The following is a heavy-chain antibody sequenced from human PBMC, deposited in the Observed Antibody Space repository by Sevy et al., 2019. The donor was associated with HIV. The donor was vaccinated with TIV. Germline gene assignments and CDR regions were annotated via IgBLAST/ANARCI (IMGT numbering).Heavy chain of an antibody. Sequence: SETLSLTCTASGGSISSYYWSWIRQPPGKGLEWIGYIYYSGSTNYNPSLKSRVTISVDTSKNQFSLKLSSVTAADTAVYYCARVPYYYDSSGYYGSYYYGMDVWGQGTTVTVSS. CDR3: ARVPYYYDSSGYYGSYYYGMDV. D-gene: IGHD3-22*01. CDR1: GGSISSYY. V-gene: IGHV4-59*01. CDR2: IYYSGST. J-gene: IGHJ6*02.